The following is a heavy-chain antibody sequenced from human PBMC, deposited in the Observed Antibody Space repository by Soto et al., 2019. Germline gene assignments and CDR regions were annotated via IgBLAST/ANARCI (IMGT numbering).Heavy chain of an antibody. CDR1: GFTINTYT. D-gene: IGHD2-15*01. CDR2: IFSGMGNT. J-gene: IGHJ4*02. V-gene: IGHV3-23*01. CDR3: ERDRQPDGIWTFDD. Sequence: PGGSLRLSCSASGFTINTYTMGWVRLAPGKGLEWVSTIFSGMGNTKYADSVTGRFTISRDNSKNIMYLQMNSLGVDDTAVYYCERDRQPDGIWTFDDWGRGILFTASS.